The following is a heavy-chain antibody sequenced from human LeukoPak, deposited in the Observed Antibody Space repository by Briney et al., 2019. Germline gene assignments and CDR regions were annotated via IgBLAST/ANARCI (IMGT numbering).Heavy chain of an antibody. CDR1: GGSISSSSYY. J-gene: IGHJ5*02. D-gene: IGHD3-22*01. Sequence: SETLSLTCTVSGGSISSSSYYWGWIRQPPGKGLEWIASVYYSGSTYYNPSLKSRVTISVDTSKNQFSLKLSSVTAADTAVYYCAREPRGHQTQYYYDTSGHNWFDPWAREPWSPSPQ. CDR3: AREPRGHQTQYYYDTSGHNWFDP. V-gene: IGHV4-39*07. CDR2: VYYSGST.